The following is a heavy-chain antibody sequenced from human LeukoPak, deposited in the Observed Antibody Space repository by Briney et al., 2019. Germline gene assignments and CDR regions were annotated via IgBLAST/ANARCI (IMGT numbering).Heavy chain of an antibody. Sequence: SETLSLTCAVSGGYISSSNWWSWVRHPPGKGLEWIGEIYHSGSTNYNPSLKSRVTISVDKSKNQFSLKLSSVTAADTAVYYCARVRIAAAGTSPDYYYYGMDVWGKGTTVTVSS. J-gene: IGHJ6*04. V-gene: IGHV4-4*02. CDR3: ARVRIAAAGTSPDYYYYGMDV. D-gene: IGHD6-13*01. CDR2: IYHSGST. CDR1: GGYISSSNW.